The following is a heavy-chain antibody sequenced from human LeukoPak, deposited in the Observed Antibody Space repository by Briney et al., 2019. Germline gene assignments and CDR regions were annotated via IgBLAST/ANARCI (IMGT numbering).Heavy chain of an antibody. J-gene: IGHJ4*02. D-gene: IGHD2-2*01. CDR2: IYYSGST. Sequence: PSQTLSLTCTVSGGSISSGYSYWGWIRQPPGKGLEWIGYIYYSGSTYYNPSLKSRVTISVDTSKNQFSLKLSSVTAADTAVYYCASEGYCSSTSCPLDYWGQGTLVTVSS. V-gene: IGHV4-30-4*01. CDR1: GGSISSGYSY. CDR3: ASEGYCSSTSCPLDY.